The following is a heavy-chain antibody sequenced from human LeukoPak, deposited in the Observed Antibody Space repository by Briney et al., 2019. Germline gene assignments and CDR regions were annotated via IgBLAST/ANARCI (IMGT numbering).Heavy chain of an antibody. D-gene: IGHD3-22*01. CDR1: GFTFSSYA. Sequence: GGSLRLSCAVSGFTFSSYAMSWVRQAPGKGLEWVSAISGSGGSTYYADSVKGRFTISRDNSKNTLYLQMNSLRAEDTAVYYCAKDRLITMIVVVMGFDYWGQGTLVTVSS. V-gene: IGHV3-23*01. CDR2: ISGSGGST. J-gene: IGHJ4*02. CDR3: AKDRLITMIVVVMGFDY.